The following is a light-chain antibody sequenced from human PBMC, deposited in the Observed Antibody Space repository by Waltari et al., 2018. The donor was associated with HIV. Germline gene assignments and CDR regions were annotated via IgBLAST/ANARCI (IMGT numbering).Light chain of an antibody. J-gene: IGLJ3*02. CDR2: KDS. CDR1: ALPNQY. V-gene: IGLV3-25*03. Sequence: SYDLTQPPSVSVSPGQTARITCSGDALPNQYAYWYQQKPGQAPVLVIYKDSERPSGIPERFSGSSSGTTVTLTISGVQAEDEADYYCQSADSSGNYQVFGGGTKLTVL. CDR3: QSADSSGNYQV.